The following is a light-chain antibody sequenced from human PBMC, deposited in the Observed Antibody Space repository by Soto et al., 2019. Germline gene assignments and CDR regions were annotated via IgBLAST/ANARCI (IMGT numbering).Light chain of an antibody. CDR2: GAS. J-gene: IGKJ1*01. CDR1: RSVGDY. CDR3: QQYNTRPRT. V-gene: IGKV3-20*01. Sequence: IGVANSAGTLSLSPGERATLSCRASRSVGDYLAWYQQSPGLAPRLLVYGASSRATGIPDRFSGFGSGTDFTLTIIGLEPEDSAVYYCQQYNTRPRTFGQGTKVDIK.